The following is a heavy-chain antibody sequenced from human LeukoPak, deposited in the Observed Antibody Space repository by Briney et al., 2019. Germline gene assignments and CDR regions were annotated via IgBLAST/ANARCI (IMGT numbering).Heavy chain of an antibody. CDR3: ARGAGSSGWYYYYGMDV. J-gene: IGHJ6*02. CDR1: GYTFTSYA. Sequence: ASVKVSCKASGYTFTSYAMHWVRQAPGQRLEWMGWINAGNGNTKYSQKFQGRVTMTRDTPTSTVYMEVSSLTSEDTGVYYCARGAGSSGWYYYYGMDVWGQGTTVTVSS. CDR2: INAGNGNT. D-gene: IGHD6-19*01. V-gene: IGHV1-3*01.